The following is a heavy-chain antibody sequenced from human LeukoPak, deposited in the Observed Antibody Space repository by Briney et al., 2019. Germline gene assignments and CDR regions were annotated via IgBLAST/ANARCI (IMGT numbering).Heavy chain of an antibody. CDR3: AKVGYYGSGSYYIGNFYFDY. D-gene: IGHD3-10*01. CDR2: ISGSGGST. V-gene: IGHV3-23*01. J-gene: IGHJ4*02. Sequence: PGGSLRLSCADSGFTFSSYAMSWVRQAPGKGLEWVSAISGSGGSTYYADSAKGRFTISRDNSKSTLYLQMNSLRADDTAVYYCAKVGYYGSGSYYIGNFYFDYWGQGTLVTVSS. CDR1: GFTFSSYA.